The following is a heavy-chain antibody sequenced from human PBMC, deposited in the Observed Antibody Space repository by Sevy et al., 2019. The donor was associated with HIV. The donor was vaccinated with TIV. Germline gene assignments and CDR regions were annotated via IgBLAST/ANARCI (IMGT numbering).Heavy chain of an antibody. Sequence: SETLSLTCSVSGGSISSGDYYWSWIRQPPGKGLEWIGYIYYSGSTYYNPSLKSRMTISADTSKNRFSLQLTSVTAADTAVYYSAGDVGPRGYNNYYFDSWGQGTLVTVSS. V-gene: IGHV4-30-4*08. CDR3: AGDVGPRGYNNYYFDS. D-gene: IGHD4-4*01. CDR1: GGSISSGDYY. CDR2: IYYSGST. J-gene: IGHJ4*02.